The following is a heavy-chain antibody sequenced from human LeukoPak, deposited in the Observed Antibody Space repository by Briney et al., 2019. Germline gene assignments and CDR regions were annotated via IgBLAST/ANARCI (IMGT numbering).Heavy chain of an antibody. D-gene: IGHD2-2*01. CDR3: ARGREELVVPAYYFDY. V-gene: IGHV4-34*01. J-gene: IGHJ4*02. Sequence: SETLSLTCAVYGGSFSGYYWSWIRQPPGKGLEWIGEINHSGSTNYNPSLKSRVTISVDASKNQFSLKLSSVTAADTAVYYCARGREELVVPAYYFDYWGQGTLVTVSS. CDR1: GGSFSGYY. CDR2: INHSGST.